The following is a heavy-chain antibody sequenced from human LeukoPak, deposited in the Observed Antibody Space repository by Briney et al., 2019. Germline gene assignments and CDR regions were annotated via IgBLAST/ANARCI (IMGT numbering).Heavy chain of an antibody. V-gene: IGHV3-23*01. D-gene: IGHD6-13*01. CDR2: MSGSGVSA. J-gene: IGHJ4*02. CDR1: GFTFSSYS. Sequence: GGSLRLSCAASGFTFSSYSMSWVRQAPGKGLEWLSAMSGSGVSAHYADSVKGRFTISRDSSKNTLYLQMNSLRAEDTAIYYCARDTGADSSTWYVADYWGQGTLVTVSS. CDR3: ARDTGADSSTWYVADY.